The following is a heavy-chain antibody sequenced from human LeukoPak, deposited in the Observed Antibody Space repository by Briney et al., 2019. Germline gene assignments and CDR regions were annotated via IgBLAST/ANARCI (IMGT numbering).Heavy chain of an antibody. J-gene: IGHJ6*03. D-gene: IGHD3-22*01. V-gene: IGHV3-53*01. CDR1: GFTVSSNY. CDR2: IYSGGST. Sequence: RAGGSLRLSCAASGFTVSSNYMSWVRQAPGKGLEWVSVIYSGGSTYYADSVKGRFTISRDNSKNTLYLQMNSLRAEDTAVYYCAKDQPYYYDSTYYYYYMDVWGKGTTVTVSS. CDR3: AKDQPYYYDSTYYYYYMDV.